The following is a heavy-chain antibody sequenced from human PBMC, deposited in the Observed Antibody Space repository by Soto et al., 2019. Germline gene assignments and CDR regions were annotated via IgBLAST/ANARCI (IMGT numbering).Heavy chain of an antibody. J-gene: IGHJ6*03. CDR3: ARAESEEYYYYMDV. V-gene: IGHV4-31*03. CDR2: IYYSGST. Sequence: PSETLSLTCTVSGGSISSGGYYWSWIRQHPGKGLEWIGYIYYSGSTYYNPSLKSRVTISVDTSKNQFSLKLSSVTAADTAVYYCARAESEEYYYYMDVWGKGTTVTSP. CDR1: GGSISSGGYY.